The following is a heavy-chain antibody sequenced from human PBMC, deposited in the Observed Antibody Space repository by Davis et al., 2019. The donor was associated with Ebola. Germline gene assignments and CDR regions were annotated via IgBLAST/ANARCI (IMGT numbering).Heavy chain of an antibody. CDR2: ISPDGGAT. V-gene: IGHV3-74*01. CDR3: TRGNSGLYHFDY. D-gene: IGHD2/OR15-2a*01. Sequence: GESLKISCSASGFTFSSYAMHWVRQAPGRGLVWVSRISPDGGATDYADSVKGRFTISRDNAKDTLYLEMNSLRDDDTAMYYCTRGNSGLYHFDYWGQGTLVTFSS. CDR1: GFTFSSYA. J-gene: IGHJ4*02.